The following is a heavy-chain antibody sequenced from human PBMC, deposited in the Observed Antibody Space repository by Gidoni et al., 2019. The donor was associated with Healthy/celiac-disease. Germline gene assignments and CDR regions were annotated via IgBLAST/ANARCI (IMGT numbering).Heavy chain of an antibody. CDR2: IFYSGST. CDR1: CGSISRGGYY. J-gene: IGHJ4*02. V-gene: IGHV4-31*03. Sequence: QVQLQESGTGLVKPSQTLSLPCTVSCGSISRGGYYWSWIRQHPGKGLEWIGYIFYSGSTYYNPALKSRVTISVDTSKNQFSLKLSSVTAADTAVYYCARDYYGSGRFDYWGQGTLVTVSS. D-gene: IGHD3-10*01. CDR3: ARDYYGSGRFDY.